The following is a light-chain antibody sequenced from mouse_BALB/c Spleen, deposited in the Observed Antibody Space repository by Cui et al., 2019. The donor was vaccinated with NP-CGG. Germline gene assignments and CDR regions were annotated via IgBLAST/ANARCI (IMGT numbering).Light chain of an antibody. J-gene: IGLJ1*01. CDR2: GTK. CDR3: ALWYSNHWV. CDR1: TGAVTTSNY. V-gene: IGLV1*01. Sequence: QAVVTQESALTTSSGETVTLTCRSSTGAVTTSNYANWVQEKPDHLFTGLIGGTKNRAPGVPARFSGSLIGDKAALTITGAQTEDEALYFCALWYSNHWVFGGGTKLTVL.